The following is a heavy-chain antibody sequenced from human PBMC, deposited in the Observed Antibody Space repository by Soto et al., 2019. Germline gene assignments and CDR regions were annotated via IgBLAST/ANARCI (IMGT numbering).Heavy chain of an antibody. CDR3: ATHYCTNGVCYTRIFDY. D-gene: IGHD2-8*01. V-gene: IGHV1-24*01. Sequence: ASVKVSCKVSGYTLTELSMHWVRQAPGKGIEWMGGFDPEDGETIYAQKYQGRITMTEDTSKDTDNMKLSSLRSEDTAVYYCATHYCTNGVCYTRIFDYWGQGTLVTVSS. J-gene: IGHJ4*02. CDR2: FDPEDGET. CDR1: GYTLTELS.